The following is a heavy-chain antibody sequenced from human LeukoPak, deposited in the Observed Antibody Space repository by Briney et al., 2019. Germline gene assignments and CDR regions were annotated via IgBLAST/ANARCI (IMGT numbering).Heavy chain of an antibody. CDR2: ISAYNGNT. D-gene: IGHD3-9*01. CDR3: ARMYYDILTGYYYFDY. J-gene: IGHJ4*02. Sequence: ASVKVSCKASGYTFTSYGISWVRQAPGQGLEWMGSISAYNGNTNYAQKLQGRVTMTTDTSTSTAYMELRSLRSDDTAVYYCARMYYDILTGYYYFDYWGQGTLVTVSS. CDR1: GYTFTSYG. V-gene: IGHV1-18*04.